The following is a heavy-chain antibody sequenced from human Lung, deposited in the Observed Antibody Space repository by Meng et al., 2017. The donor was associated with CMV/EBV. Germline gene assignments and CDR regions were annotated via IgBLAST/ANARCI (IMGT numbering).Heavy chain of an antibody. CDR1: GASISSNY. CDR3: AGPDDMGSSPHDPFDM. V-gene: IGHV4-59*01. CDR2: ISYTGYI. D-gene: IGHD1-1*01. Sequence: SXTXSLXCTVSGASISSNYWSWSRRPPGKGLEYIGSISYTGYIEYNPSLKGRVTISLDTSKNHFSLKLTSVTAADTAMYYCAGPDDMGSSPHDPFDMWGQGXMVTVSS. J-gene: IGHJ3*02.